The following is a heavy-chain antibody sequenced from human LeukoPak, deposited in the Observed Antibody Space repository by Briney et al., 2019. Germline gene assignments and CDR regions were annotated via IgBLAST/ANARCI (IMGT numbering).Heavy chain of an antibody. J-gene: IGHJ6*03. D-gene: IGHD7-27*01. CDR1: GYTFSSYE. CDR3: ARVTGDRRYYYMDV. V-gene: IGHV1-8*01. Sequence: ASVKVSCKTSGYTFSSYEINWVRQAAGRGLEWVGWMNPKTGKTAYARNLQGRVTITRDTSISTAYMELSRLRSDDTAVYYCARVTGDRRYYYMDVWGKGTTVTVSS. CDR2: MNPKTGKT.